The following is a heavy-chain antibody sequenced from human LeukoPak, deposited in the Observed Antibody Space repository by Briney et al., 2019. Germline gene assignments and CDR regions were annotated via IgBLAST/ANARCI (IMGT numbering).Heavy chain of an antibody. CDR3: ARTGGSYPYYFEY. CDR1: GFTFSSYE. J-gene: IGHJ4*02. CDR2: ISSSGSTI. V-gene: IGHV3-48*03. Sequence: GGSLRLCCAASGFTFSSYEMNWVRQAPGKGLEWVSYISSSGSTIYYADSVKGRFTLSRDNAKNSLYLQMNSLRAEDTAVYYCARTGGSYPYYFEYWGQGTLVTVSS. D-gene: IGHD1-26*01.